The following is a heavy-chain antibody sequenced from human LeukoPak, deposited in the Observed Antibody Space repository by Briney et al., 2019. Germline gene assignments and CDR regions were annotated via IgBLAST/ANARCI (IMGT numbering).Heavy chain of an antibody. V-gene: IGHV4-59*08. CDR1: GGSISGYY. D-gene: IGHD3-22*01. CDR3: ARHFTYYYDSSGYPRDAFDI. J-gene: IGHJ3*02. Sequence: IPSETLSLTCTASGGSISGYYWSWIRQSPGKGLVWIGYMYYSGITNYNPSLKSRVTTSIDMSKNQFSLTLSSVTAADTALYYCARHFTYYYDSSGYPRDAFDIWGQGTMVIVSS. CDR2: MYYSGIT.